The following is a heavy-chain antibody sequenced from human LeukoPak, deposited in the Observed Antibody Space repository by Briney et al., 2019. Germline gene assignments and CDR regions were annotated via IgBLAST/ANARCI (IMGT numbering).Heavy chain of an antibody. Sequence: GGSLRLSCAASGFTVSGTHMSWVRQAPGKGLEWVSAMYTGGTTYYADAVKGRFTTSSDNSTNASYLHMNSLRAEDTAVYYCAKDEATSGGGLASWGQGTLVTVSS. D-gene: IGHD3-16*01. CDR1: GFTVSGTH. V-gene: IGHV3-53*01. J-gene: IGHJ4*02. CDR2: MYTGGTT. CDR3: AKDEATSGGGLAS.